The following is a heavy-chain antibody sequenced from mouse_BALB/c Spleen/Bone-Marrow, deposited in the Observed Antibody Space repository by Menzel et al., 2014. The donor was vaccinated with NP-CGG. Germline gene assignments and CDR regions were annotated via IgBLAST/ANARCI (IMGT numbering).Heavy chain of an antibody. CDR2: IWAGGSI. Sequence: VMLVESGPGLVAPSQSLSITCTVSEFSLSSYGVHWVRQPPGKGLEWLGVIWAGGSINYNSALMSRLSISKDNSKSXVFLKMKSLQNDDTAMYYCAREGRGSHGSSGYAMDYWGQGTSVTVSS. CDR3: AREGRGSHGSSGYAMDY. CDR1: EFSLSSYG. D-gene: IGHD1-1*01. J-gene: IGHJ4*01. V-gene: IGHV2-9*02.